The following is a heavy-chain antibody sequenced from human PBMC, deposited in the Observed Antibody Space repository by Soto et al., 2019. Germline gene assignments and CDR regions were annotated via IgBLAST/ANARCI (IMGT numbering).Heavy chain of an antibody. CDR3: AREVQKWDWFDP. V-gene: IGHV4-59*01. Sequence: SETLSLTCTVSGGSISSYYWSWIRQPPGKGLEWIGYIYYSGSTNYNPSLKSRVTISVDTSKNQFSLKLSSVTAADTAVYYCAREVQKWDWFDPWGQGTLVTVSS. CDR2: IYYSGST. J-gene: IGHJ5*02. CDR1: GGSISSYY. D-gene: IGHD2-8*01.